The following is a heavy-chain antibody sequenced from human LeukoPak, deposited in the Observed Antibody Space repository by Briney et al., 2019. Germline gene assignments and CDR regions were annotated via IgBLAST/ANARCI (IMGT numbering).Heavy chain of an antibody. D-gene: IGHD4-11*01. Sequence: GGSLRLSCAASGFTFSAYSMNWVRQAPGKGLEWISYITSSSTTKYYAESVKGRFTISRGNAKNSLFLQMNSLRDADTAVYYCARVSNYHFDSWGQGILVTVSS. J-gene: IGHJ4*02. V-gene: IGHV3-48*02. CDR1: GFTFSAYS. CDR3: ARVSNYHFDS. CDR2: ITSSSTTK.